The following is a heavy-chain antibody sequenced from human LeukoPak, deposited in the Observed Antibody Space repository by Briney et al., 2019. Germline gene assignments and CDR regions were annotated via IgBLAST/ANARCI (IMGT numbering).Heavy chain of an antibody. V-gene: IGHV3-23*01. CDR2: ISGSGGNT. CDR1: GFTFSSYA. Sequence: GGSRRLSCAASGFTFSSYAMSWVRQAPGKGLEWVSAISGSGGNTYYADSVKGRFTISRDNSKNTLYLQMNSLRAEDTAVYYCAKDRHYYDSSGDNWGQGTLVTVSS. CDR3: AKDRHYYDSSGDN. D-gene: IGHD3-22*01. J-gene: IGHJ4*02.